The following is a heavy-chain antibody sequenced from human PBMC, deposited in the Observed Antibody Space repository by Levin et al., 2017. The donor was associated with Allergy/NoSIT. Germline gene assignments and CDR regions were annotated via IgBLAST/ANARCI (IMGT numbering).Heavy chain of an antibody. D-gene: IGHD7-27*01. CDR1: GYSISTGYF. Sequence: PSETLSLTCNVSGYSISTGYFWAWIRQSPVKGLEWIGNVYHDGSTRYNPSLKSRLTISVDTSKNQFSLRLTSVTVGDTGLYYCARDRYSAWGNFDFWGQGALVTVSS. J-gene: IGHJ4*01. V-gene: IGHV4-38-2*02. CDR2: VYHDGST. CDR3: ARDRYSAWGNFDF.